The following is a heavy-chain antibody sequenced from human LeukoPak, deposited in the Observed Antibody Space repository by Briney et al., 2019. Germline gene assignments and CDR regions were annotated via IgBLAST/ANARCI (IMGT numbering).Heavy chain of an antibody. D-gene: IGHD1-1*01. CDR3: ARSETGTTLYYYYMDV. Sequence: ASVKVSCKASGYTFTGYYIHWVRQAPGQGLEWVGWINPNSGGTNYAQKFQGRVTMTRDTSINTACMEVSRLTSDDTAVYYCARSETGTTLYYYYMDVWGTGTTVTVSS. CDR2: INPNSGGT. J-gene: IGHJ6*03. CDR1: GYTFTGYY. V-gene: IGHV1-2*02.